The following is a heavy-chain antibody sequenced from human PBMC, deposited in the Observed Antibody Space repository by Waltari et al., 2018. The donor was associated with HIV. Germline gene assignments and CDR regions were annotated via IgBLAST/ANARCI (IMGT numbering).Heavy chain of an antibody. CDR1: GTSMMPFY. J-gene: IGHJ3*02. CDR3: ARGNCNRGSCFVLGFPFDM. V-gene: IGHV4-59*12. Sequence: VHLQESGPLLVKPAETMSLTCNVSGTSMMPFYWICIRHSHGRGPEWIGSVYSSASTQFSSGTTIYNPSLTSRVTISLAMSKSQFSLMVRSVTAADTATYYCARGNCNRGSCFVLGFPFDMWGQGATVIVSS. CDR2: VYSSASTQFSSGTT. D-gene: IGHD3-16*01.